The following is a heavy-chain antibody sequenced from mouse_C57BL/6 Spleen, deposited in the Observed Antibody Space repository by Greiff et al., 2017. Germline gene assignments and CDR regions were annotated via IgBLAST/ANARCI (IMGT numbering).Heavy chain of an antibody. CDR3: ARGGYYYGSSYRYAMDY. CDR2: ISDGGSYT. V-gene: IGHV5-4*01. Sequence: EVQGVESGGGLVKPGGSLKLSCAASGFTFSSYAMSWVRQTPEKRLEWVATISDGGSYTYYPDNVKGRFTISRDNAKNNMYLQMSHLKSEDTAMYYCARGGYYYGSSYRYAMDYWGQGTSVTGSS. J-gene: IGHJ4*01. CDR1: GFTFSSYA. D-gene: IGHD1-1*01.